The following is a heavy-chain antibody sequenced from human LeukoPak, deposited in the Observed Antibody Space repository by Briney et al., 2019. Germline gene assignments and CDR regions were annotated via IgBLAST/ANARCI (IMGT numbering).Heavy chain of an antibody. J-gene: IGHJ3*02. CDR1: GYTFTGYY. V-gene: IGHV1-2*02. D-gene: IGHD6-13*01. CDR3: ARDPVAAAAGADAFDI. CDR2: INPNSGGT. Sequence: ASVKVSCKASGYTFTGYYMHWVRQAPGQGLEWMGWINPNSGGTNYAQKFQGRVTMTRDTSISTAYMELSSLRSEDTAVYYCARDPVAAAAGADAFDIWGQGTMVTVSS.